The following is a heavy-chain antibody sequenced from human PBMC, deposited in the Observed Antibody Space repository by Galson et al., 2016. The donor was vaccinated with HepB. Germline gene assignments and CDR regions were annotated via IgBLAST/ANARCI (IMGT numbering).Heavy chain of an antibody. CDR2: MSDSGGST. CDR3: AVRYSSIWYFQH. D-gene: IGHD6-13*01. V-gene: IGHV3-23*01. Sequence: SLRLSCAASGFTFSRYWMHWVRQAPGKGLEWVSAMSDSGGSTYYTDSVKGRFTISRDNSKNTLYLQMNSLGAEDTAIYHCAVRYSSIWYFQHWGRGTLVSVSS. CDR1: GFTFSRYW. J-gene: IGHJ1*01.